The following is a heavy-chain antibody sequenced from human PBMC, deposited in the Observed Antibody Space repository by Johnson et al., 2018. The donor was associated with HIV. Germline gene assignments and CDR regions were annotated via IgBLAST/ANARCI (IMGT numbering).Heavy chain of an antibody. CDR2: ISYDGSNK. V-gene: IGHV3-30-3*01. CDR1: GFPFSSYP. CDR3: RATIPRDAFDI. D-gene: IGHD5-12*01. Sequence: QVQLVESGGGLVKAGGSLRLSCAAPGFPFSSYPMHWVRQAPGKGLDGGPVISYDGSNKYHAHSAKGRFTISRDNSKNTLYLQMNSLRAEDTAGYYTRATIPRDAFDIWGQGTMVTVSS. J-gene: IGHJ3*02.